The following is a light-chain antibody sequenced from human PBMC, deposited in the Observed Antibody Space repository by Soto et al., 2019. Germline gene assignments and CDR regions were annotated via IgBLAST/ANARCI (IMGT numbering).Light chain of an antibody. J-gene: IGKJ4*01. CDR2: DAS. Sequence: EIVLTQSPATLSLSPGERATLSCRASQSVSNYLAWYQQKPGQAPRLLIYDASNRATGIPARFSGSGSGTDFTLTINRLEAEDFAVYYCQKRSNWPPLTFGGGTKVDIK. CDR1: QSVSNY. CDR3: QKRSNWPPLT. V-gene: IGKV3-11*01.